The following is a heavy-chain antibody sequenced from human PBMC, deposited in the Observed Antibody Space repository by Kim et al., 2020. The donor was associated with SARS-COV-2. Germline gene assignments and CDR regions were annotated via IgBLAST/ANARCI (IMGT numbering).Heavy chain of an antibody. J-gene: IGHJ4*02. Sequence: GGSLRLSCAASGFTFSSYAMHWVRQAPGKGLEWVAVISYDGSNKYYADSVKGRFTISRDNSKNTLYLQMNSLRAEDTAVYYCARVGIAVAYEGYWGQGTLVTVSS. CDR2: ISYDGSNK. CDR3: ARVGIAVAYEGY. V-gene: IGHV3-30*04. D-gene: IGHD6-19*01. CDR1: GFTFSSYA.